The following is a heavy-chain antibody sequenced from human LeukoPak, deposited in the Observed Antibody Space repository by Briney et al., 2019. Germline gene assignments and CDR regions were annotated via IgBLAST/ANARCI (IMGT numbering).Heavy chain of an antibody. D-gene: IGHD5-24*01. J-gene: IGHJ4*02. CDR3: AKDPRVGSRVATPCH. V-gene: IGHV3-20*04. Sequence: PGGSLRPSCAASGFTFDDYGMSWVRQAPGKGLEWVSGINWNGGSTGYADSVKGRFTISRDNAKNTLFLQMNSLRAEDTAVYYCAKDPRVGSRVATPCHWGQGTLVTVSS. CDR1: GFTFDDYG. CDR2: INWNGGST.